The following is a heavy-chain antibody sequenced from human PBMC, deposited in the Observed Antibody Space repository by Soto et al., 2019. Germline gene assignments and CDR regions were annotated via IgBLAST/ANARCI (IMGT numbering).Heavy chain of an antibody. CDR2: IYYSGST. CDR3: ARQGGLRRYDY. CDR1: GGSISSSSYY. D-gene: IGHD3-16*01. V-gene: IGHV4-39*01. Sequence: SETLSLTCTVSGGSISSSSYYWGWIRQPPGKGLEWIGSIYYSGSTYYNPSLKSRVTISVDTSKNQFSLKLNSVTAADTAVYYCARQGGLRRYDYWGQGTLGTVSS. J-gene: IGHJ4*02.